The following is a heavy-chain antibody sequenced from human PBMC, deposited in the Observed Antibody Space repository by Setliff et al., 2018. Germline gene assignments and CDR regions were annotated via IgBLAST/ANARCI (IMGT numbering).Heavy chain of an antibody. Sequence: PGGSLRLSCRASGFTFSTYAMSWVRLPLGKGLEWVSGIGTSDGDTYYGASVKGRFVISRDDSKNTLYLQMNSLRAEDTGVYYCARDLSGRSDSWGQGTLVTVSS. V-gene: IGHV3-23*01. J-gene: IGHJ4*02. CDR2: IGTSDGDT. CDR1: GFTFSTYA. D-gene: IGHD3-3*01. CDR3: ARDLSGRSDS.